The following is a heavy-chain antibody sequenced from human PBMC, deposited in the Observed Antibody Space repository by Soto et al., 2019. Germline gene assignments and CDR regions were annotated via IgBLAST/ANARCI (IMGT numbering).Heavy chain of an antibody. Sequence: SETLSLTCAVYGGSFSGYYWSWIRRPPGKGLEWIGEINHSGSTNYNPSLKSRVTISVDTSKNQFSLKLSSVTAADTAVYYCARRYYGSGSYYKRGNYYYYMDVWGKGTTVTVSS. D-gene: IGHD3-10*01. CDR1: GGSFSGYY. CDR3: ARRYYGSGSYYKRGNYYYYMDV. V-gene: IGHV4-34*01. J-gene: IGHJ6*03. CDR2: INHSGST.